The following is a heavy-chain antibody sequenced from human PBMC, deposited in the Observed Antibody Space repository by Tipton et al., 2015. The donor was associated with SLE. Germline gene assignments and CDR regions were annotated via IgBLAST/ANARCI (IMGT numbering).Heavy chain of an antibody. CDR3: AGGGFFGVFAMDC. D-gene: IGHD3-3*01. CDR2: INPGGGRA. Sequence: QLVQSGAEVKKPGASVKVSCKASGFTFTDYYVHWVRQAPGQGLEWMGIINPGGGRATYSQKFQGRVNMTRDTSASTVDMELSGLRSEDSALYYCAGGGFFGVFAMDCSGQVTLVTVSS. CDR1: GFTFTDYY. J-gene: IGHJ4*02. V-gene: IGHV1-46*01.